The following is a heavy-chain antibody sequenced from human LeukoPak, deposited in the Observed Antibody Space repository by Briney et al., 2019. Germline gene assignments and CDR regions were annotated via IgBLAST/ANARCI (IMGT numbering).Heavy chain of an antibody. J-gene: IGHJ4*02. V-gene: IGHV4-30-2*01. CDR2: IYHSGST. D-gene: IGHD6-25*01. CDR1: GGSISSGGYS. Sequence: SETLSLTYAVSGGSISSGGYSWSWIRQPPGKGLEWIGYIYHSGSTYYNPSLKSRVTISVDTSKSQFYLKLSSVTAADTAVYYCARAARLRYPLHYWGQGTLVTVSS. CDR3: ARAARLRYPLHY.